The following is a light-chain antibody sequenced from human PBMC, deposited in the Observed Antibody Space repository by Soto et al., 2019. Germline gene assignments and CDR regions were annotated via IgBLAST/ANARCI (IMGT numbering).Light chain of an antibody. CDR2: DTS. V-gene: IGKV3-11*01. CDR3: QQRADSPLT. Sequence: EIVLTQSPATLSLSPGDRATLSCRASQSVSSYFAWYQQKPGQAPRLLIYDTSNRATGIPARFSGSGSGTDCTLTISSLEPEDFAVYYCQQRADSPLTFGQGTRVEIK. J-gene: IGKJ1*01. CDR1: QSVSSY.